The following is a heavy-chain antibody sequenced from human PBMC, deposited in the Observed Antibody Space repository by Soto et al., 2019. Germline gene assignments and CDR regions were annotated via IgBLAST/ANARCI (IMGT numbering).Heavy chain of an antibody. CDR1: GFTFSSYG. D-gene: IGHD3-9*01. J-gene: IGHJ4*02. CDR3: ARDQDILIPVYYFDY. CDR2: IWYDGSNK. V-gene: IGHV3-33*01. Sequence: PGGSLRLSCAASGFTFSSYGMHWVRQAPGKGLEWVAVIWYDGSNKYYADSVKGRFTISRDNSKNTLYLQMNSLRAEDTAVYYCARDQDILIPVYYFDYWGQGTLVTVSS.